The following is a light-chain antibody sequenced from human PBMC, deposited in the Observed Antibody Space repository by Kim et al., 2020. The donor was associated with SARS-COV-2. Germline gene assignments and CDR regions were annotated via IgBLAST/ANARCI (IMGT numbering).Light chain of an antibody. CDR1: QSVSLSY. Sequence: SPGERATLSCGASQSVSLSYLAWYQHKPGQAPRVLIYGASRRATGIPDRFSGSGSGTDFTLTISRLEPEDFAVYYCQLYGGSREYTFGQGTKLEI. CDR2: GAS. CDR3: QLYGGSREYT. J-gene: IGKJ2*01. V-gene: IGKV3-20*01.